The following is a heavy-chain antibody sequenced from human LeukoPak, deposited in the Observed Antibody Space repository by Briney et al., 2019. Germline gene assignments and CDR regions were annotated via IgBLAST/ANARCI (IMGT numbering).Heavy chain of an antibody. CDR1: GFTFDDYG. Sequence: GGSLRLSCAASGFTFDDYGMSWVRHAPGKGLEWVSGINWNGGSTGYADSVKGRFTISRDNAKNSLYLQMNSLRAEDTALYYCAKDMYRFGEFDGFDPWGQGTLVTVSS. CDR2: INWNGGST. CDR3: AKDMYRFGEFDGFDP. D-gene: IGHD3-10*01. J-gene: IGHJ5*02. V-gene: IGHV3-20*04.